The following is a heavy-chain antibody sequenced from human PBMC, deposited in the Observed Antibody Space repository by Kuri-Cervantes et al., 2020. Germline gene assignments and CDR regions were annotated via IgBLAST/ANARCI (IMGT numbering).Heavy chain of an antibody. CDR2: ISGSGGST. CDR3: AKSSAVCSSTSCSPWWDYYYYMDV. V-gene: IGHV3-23*01. CDR1: GFTFSSYA. Sequence: GGSLRLSCAASGFTFSSYAMSWVRQAPGKGLEWVSAISGSGGSTYYADSVKGRFTISRDNSKNTLYLQINSLRAEDTAVYYCAKSSAVCSSTSCSPWWDYYYYMDVWGKGTTVTVSS. D-gene: IGHD2-2*01. J-gene: IGHJ6*03.